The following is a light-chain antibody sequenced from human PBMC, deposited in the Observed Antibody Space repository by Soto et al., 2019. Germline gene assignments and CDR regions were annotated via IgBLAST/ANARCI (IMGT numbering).Light chain of an antibody. CDR1: QSVSSNY. CDR2: GAS. CDR3: QQYGSSPMYT. V-gene: IGKV3-20*01. Sequence: EIVLTQSPGTLSLSPGERATLSCRASQSVSSNYLTWYQQKPGQAPRLLIYGASSRATGIPDRFSGSGSGKDFTLIISRLEPEDFAVYYCQQYGSSPMYTFGQGTKLEIK. J-gene: IGKJ2*01.